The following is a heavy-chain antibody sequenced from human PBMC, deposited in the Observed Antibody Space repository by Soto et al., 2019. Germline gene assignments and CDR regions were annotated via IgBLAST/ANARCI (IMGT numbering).Heavy chain of an antibody. V-gene: IGHV3-30*09. D-gene: IGHD2-2*01. CDR3: ARARLDTPALDY. Sequence: QVQLVESGGGVAQPGRSLRLSCAASGFTFRPYAMHWVRQAPGKGLEWVAVISYDGNNKNYADSVKGRLAISRDNSRNTLYLQMNSLRAEDTAVYYCARARLDTPALDYWGQGTLVTVSS. J-gene: IGHJ4*02. CDR2: ISYDGNNK. CDR1: GFTFRPYA.